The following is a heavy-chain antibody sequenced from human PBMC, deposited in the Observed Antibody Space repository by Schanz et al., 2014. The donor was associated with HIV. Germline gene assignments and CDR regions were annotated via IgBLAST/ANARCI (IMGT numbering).Heavy chain of an antibody. CDR1: GFTFNIYG. D-gene: IGHD2-21*02. CDR3: ARAGVTDLFDH. J-gene: IGHJ4*02. Sequence: VQLVESGGGVVQPGGSLRLSCATSGFTFNIYGLHWVRQAPGKGLECVSYMSYSSSAMYYADSVKGRFTISRDKAKNSLYLQMNSLRDEDTAVYYCARAGVTDLFDHWGQGTLVTVSS. V-gene: IGHV3-48*02. CDR2: MSYSSSAM.